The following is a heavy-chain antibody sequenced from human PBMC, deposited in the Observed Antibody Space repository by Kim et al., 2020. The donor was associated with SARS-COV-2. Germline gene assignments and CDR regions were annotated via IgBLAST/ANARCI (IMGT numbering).Heavy chain of an antibody. Sequence: GGSLRLSCAASGFTFSTYWMYWVRQAPGKGLVWVSRISSDGITTNYADSVKGRFTISRDNAKNTLYLHMDSLRAEDTAVYYCARSSSTSCPCYYMDVWGKGTTVTVSS. CDR3: ARSSSTSCPCYYMDV. D-gene: IGHD2-2*01. CDR1: GFTFSTYW. CDR2: ISSDGITT. J-gene: IGHJ6*03. V-gene: IGHV3-74*01.